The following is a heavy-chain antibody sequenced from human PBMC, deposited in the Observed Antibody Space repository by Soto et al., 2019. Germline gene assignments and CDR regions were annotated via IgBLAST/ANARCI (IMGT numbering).Heavy chain of an antibody. Sequence: RLSCVASGFSFSSYSMSWVRQAPGKGLEWLSYISGSSTIIYYADSVKGRFTISRDNAKDSLYLQISSLRDEDTAVYYCARHRDSSGYYYVYYFDLWGQGSLVTVSS. D-gene: IGHD3-22*01. CDR3: ARHRDSSGYYYVYYFDL. V-gene: IGHV3-48*02. J-gene: IGHJ4*02. CDR1: GFSFSSYS. CDR2: ISGSSTII.